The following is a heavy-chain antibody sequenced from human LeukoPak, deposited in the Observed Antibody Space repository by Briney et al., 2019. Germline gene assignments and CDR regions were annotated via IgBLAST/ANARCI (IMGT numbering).Heavy chain of an antibody. CDR3: ARVRVRGVNDY. J-gene: IGHJ4*02. D-gene: IGHD3-10*01. CDR2: INHSGST. CDR1: GGSFSGYY. V-gene: IGHV4-34*01. Sequence: SETLSLTCAVYGGSFSGYYWSWIRQPPGKGLEWIGEINHSGSTNYNPSLKSRVTISVDTSKNQFPLKLSSVTAADTAVYYCARVRVRGVNDYWGQGTLVTVSS.